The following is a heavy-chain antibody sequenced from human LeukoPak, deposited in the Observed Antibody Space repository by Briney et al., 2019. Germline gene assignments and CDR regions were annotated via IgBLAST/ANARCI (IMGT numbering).Heavy chain of an antibody. Sequence: GGSLRLSCAASGFTFSDYYMSWIRQAPGKGLEWVALIWFDGSIKHYADSVKGRFTISRDDSNNMLYLQMNSLRAEDTAVYYCVRLFGDKYGRLDYWGQGTLVTVSS. V-gene: IGHV3-33*08. J-gene: IGHJ4*02. CDR3: VRLFGDKYGRLDY. CDR2: IWFDGSIK. D-gene: IGHD3-3*01. CDR1: GFTFSDYY.